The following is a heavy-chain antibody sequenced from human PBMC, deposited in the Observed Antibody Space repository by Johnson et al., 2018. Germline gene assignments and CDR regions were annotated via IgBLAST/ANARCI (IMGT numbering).Heavy chain of an antibody. J-gene: IGHJ6*03. Sequence: EVQLVESGGGLVKPGGSLRLSCAASGFTFSSYSMNWVRQAPGKGLEWVASISSSSSYIYYADSVKVRFTISRDNAENSLYLQMNSLRAEDTAGYYCAREGAYDSNYDNYMDGWGKGTTVTVSS. CDR3: AREGAYDSNYDNYMDG. CDR2: ISSSSSYI. D-gene: IGHD4-11*01. V-gene: IGHV3-21*01. CDR1: GFTFSSYS.